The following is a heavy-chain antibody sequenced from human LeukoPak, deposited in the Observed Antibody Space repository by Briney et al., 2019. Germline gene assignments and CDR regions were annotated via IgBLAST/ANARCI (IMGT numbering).Heavy chain of an antibody. J-gene: IGHJ4*02. Sequence: PSETLSLTCTVSGGSISSYYWSWIRQPPGKGLEWIWYIYYSGSTNYHPSLKSRVTISVDTSKTQFSLKLSSVTAADTAVYYCATASSSWYKGFDYWGQGTLVAVSS. V-gene: IGHV4-59*08. D-gene: IGHD6-13*01. CDR1: GGSISSYY. CDR3: ATASSSWYKGFDY. CDR2: IYYSGST.